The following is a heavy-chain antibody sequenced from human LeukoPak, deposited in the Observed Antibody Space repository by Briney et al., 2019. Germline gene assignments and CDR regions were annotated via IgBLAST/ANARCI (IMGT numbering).Heavy chain of an antibody. J-gene: IGHJ4*02. D-gene: IGHD6-13*01. CDR3: ARVSGSSWYDY. CDR2: IGTAGDT. Sequence: GGSLRLSCAASGFTFSSYDMHWVRQATGKGLEWVSAIGTAGDTYYPGSVKGRFTISRENAKNSLYLQMNSLRVGDTAVYYCARVSGSSWYDYWGQGTLVTVSS. CDR1: GFTFSSYD. V-gene: IGHV3-13*01.